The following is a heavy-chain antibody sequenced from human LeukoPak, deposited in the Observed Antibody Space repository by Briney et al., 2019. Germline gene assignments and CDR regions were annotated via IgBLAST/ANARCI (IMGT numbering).Heavy chain of an antibody. Sequence: GGSLRLSCAASGFTFSTFAMIWVRQPPGKGLEWVSSIFPSGGEIHYADSVRGRFTISRDNSKNTLYLQMNSLRAEDTAVYFCAKDQTPYYWGQGTLVTVSS. CDR2: IFPSGGEI. CDR3: AKDQTPYY. V-gene: IGHV3-23*01. J-gene: IGHJ4*02. CDR1: GFTFSTFA.